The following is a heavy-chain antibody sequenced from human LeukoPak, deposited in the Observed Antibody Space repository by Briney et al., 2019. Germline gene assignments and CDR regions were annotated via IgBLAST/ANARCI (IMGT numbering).Heavy chain of an antibody. J-gene: IGHJ6*02. D-gene: IGHD6-13*01. CDR2: IYYSGST. CDR1: GGSISSYY. CDR3: ARVPTEQQLNYYYYGMDV. Sequence: SETLSLTCTVSGGSISSYYWSWTRQPPGKGLEWIGYIYYSGSTNYNPSLKSRVTISVDTSKNQFSLKLSSVTAADTAVYYCARVPTEQQLNYYYYGMDVWGQGTTVTVSS. V-gene: IGHV4-59*01.